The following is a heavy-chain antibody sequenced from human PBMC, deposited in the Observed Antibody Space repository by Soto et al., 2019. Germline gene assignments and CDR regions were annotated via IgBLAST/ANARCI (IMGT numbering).Heavy chain of an antibody. CDR1: GGSVSNGMYY. Sequence: SETLSLTCTVSGGSVSNGMYYWSWIRQPPGTGLEWIGNVYPSGNTYYNPSLKSRLSISADTSTNRVSLHLRSVTAADTAVYYSARHRYTYGLDVWGQGTTVNVS. V-gene: IGHV4-61*01. CDR3: ARHRYTYGLDV. J-gene: IGHJ6*02. D-gene: IGHD1-26*01. CDR2: VYPSGNT.